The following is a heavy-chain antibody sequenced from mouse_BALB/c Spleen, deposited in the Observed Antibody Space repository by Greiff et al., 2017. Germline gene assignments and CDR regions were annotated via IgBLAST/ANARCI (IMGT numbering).Heavy chain of an antibody. CDR3: ASSTVVARGDYYAMDY. Sequence: VQLQQPGAELVKPGASVKLSCKASGYTFTSYWMHWVKQRPGQGLEWIGEIDPSDSYTNYNQKFKGKATLTVDKSSSTAYMQLSSLTSEDSAVYYCASSTVVARGDYYAMDYWGQGTSVTVSS. J-gene: IGHJ4*01. CDR2: IDPSDSYT. CDR1: GYTFTSYW. V-gene: IGHV1-69*02. D-gene: IGHD1-1*01.